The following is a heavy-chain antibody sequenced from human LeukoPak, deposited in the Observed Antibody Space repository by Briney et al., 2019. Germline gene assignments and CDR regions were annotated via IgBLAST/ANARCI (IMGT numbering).Heavy chain of an antibody. CDR1: RGSISSFY. CDR3: ARDYGGKFDY. V-gene: IGHV4-59*01. D-gene: IGHD4-23*01. J-gene: IGHJ4*02. CDR2: ISYSGNT. Sequence: KPSATLSLTCTVSRGSISSFYWSWIRPPPGKGLEWIGYISYSGNTKYNPSLKSRVTISVDTSKNQFSLKLSSVTAADTAVYYCARDYGGKFDYWGQGTLVTVSS.